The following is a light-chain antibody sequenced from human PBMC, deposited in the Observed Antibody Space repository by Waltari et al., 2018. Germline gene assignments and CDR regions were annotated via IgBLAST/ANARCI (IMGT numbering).Light chain of an antibody. CDR3: SSYAGSNNVV. J-gene: IGLJ2*01. V-gene: IGLV2-8*01. CDR2: EDS. CDR1: SSDVGRYNY. Sequence: QSALTQPPSASGSPGQSVTISCTGTSSDVGRYNYVSWYQQHPGKAPKLMIYEDSKRPSGVPARLSGSNSGNTASLTVSGRQAEDEADYYCSSYAGSNNVVFGGGTKLTVL.